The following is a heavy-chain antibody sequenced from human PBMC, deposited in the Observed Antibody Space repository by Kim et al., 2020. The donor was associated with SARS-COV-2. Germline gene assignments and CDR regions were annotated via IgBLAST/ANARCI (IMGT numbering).Heavy chain of an antibody. V-gene: IGHV4-59*01. D-gene: IGHD3-3*01. CDR3: ARTWSGYGNWFDP. Sequence: SETLSLTCTVSGGSISSYYWSWIRQPPGKGLEWIGYIYYSGSTNYNPSLKSRVTISVDTSKNQFSLKLSSVTAADTAVYYCARTWSGYGNWFDPWGQGTLVTVSS. CDR2: IYYSGST. CDR1: GGSISSYY. J-gene: IGHJ5*02.